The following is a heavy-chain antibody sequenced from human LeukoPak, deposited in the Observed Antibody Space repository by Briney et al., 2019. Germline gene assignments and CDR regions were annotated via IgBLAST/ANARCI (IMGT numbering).Heavy chain of an antibody. CDR1: GFIFSTYA. CDR3: ARDYSGSYLV. J-gene: IGHJ4*02. V-gene: IGHV3-64*01. D-gene: IGHD1-26*01. Sequence: GGSLRLSCAASGFIFSTYAMLWVRQAPGKGLEYVSTISSNGGSTYYAHSVKGRFTISRDNSKNTLYLQMGSLRAEDMAVYYCARDYSGSYLVWGQGTLVSVSS. CDR2: ISSNGGST.